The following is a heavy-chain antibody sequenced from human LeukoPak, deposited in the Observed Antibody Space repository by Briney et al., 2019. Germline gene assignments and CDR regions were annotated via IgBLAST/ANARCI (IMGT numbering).Heavy chain of an antibody. CDR1: GSTFDMST. CDR2: MKEDGTEI. D-gene: IGHD3-16*01. V-gene: IGHV3-7*01. Sequence: GGSLRLSCVVSGSTFDMSTMTWVRQAPGKGPEWGAKMKEDGTEIFYAGSVAGRFPISRDNSKNSLYLRMNSLRVEDTAVYYCATGGAPGGRFENWGQGTLVTVSS. CDR3: ATGGAPGGRFEN. J-gene: IGHJ4*02.